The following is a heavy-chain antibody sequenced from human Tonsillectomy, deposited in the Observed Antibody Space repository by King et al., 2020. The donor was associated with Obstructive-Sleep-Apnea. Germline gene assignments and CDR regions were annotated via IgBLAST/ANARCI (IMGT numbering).Heavy chain of an antibody. D-gene: IGHD4-17*01. V-gene: IGHV5-10-1*01. J-gene: IGHJ3*02. CDR1: GYSFTSYW. CDR3: AVLTTVTTEAFNI. CDR2: IGPSDSYT. Sequence: VQLVESGAEVKKPGESLRISCKGSGYSFTSYWISWVRQMPGKGLEWMGRIGPSDSYTNYSPSFQGHVTLSADKSISTAYLHWSSLKASDTAMYYCAVLTTVTTEAFNIWGQGTMVTVSS.